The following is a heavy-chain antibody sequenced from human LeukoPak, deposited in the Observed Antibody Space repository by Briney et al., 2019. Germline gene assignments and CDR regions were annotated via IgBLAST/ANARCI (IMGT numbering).Heavy chain of an antibody. V-gene: IGHV3-48*03. J-gene: IGHJ6*03. CDR3: ARRYYYYYYMDV. Sequence: TGGSLRLSCAASGFTFSSYEMNWVRQAPGKGLEWVSYISSSGSTIYYADSVKGRFTISRDNAKNSLYLQMNSLRAEDTAVYYCARRYYYYYYMDVWGKGTTVTVSS. CDR2: ISSSGSTI. CDR1: GFTFSSYE.